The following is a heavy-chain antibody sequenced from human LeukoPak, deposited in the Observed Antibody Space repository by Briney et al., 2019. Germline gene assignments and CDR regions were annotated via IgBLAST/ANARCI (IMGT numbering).Heavy chain of an antibody. Sequence: SVKVSCKPSGGTFSSYAISWVRQAPGLGLEWMGGIIPTFGTANYPQKFQGRATITADESTSTAYMELSSLRSEDTAVYYCGRDNGLSNYYGSGSYHDWGQGTLVTVS. CDR3: GRDNGLSNYYGSGSYHD. V-gene: IGHV1-69*01. D-gene: IGHD3-10*01. J-gene: IGHJ4*02. CDR2: IIPTFGTA. CDR1: GGTFSSYA.